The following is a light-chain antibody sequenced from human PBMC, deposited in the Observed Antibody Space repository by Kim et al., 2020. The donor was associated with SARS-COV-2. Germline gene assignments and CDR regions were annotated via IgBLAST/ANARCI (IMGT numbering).Light chain of an antibody. CDR2: DVS. CDR1: SSDVGGYNY. J-gene: IGLJ2*01. Sequence: GHSLTISCTGTSSDVGGYNYVSWYQQHPGKAPKLMIYDVSNRPSGVSNRFSGSKSGNTASLTISGLQAEDEADYYCSSYTSSNTLVFGGGTQLTVL. CDR3: SSYTSSNTLV. V-gene: IGLV2-14*03.